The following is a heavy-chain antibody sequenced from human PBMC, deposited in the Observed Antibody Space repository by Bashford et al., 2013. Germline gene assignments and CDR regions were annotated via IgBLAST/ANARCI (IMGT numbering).Heavy chain of an antibody. CDR3: ARVAVATLAMDV. CDR1: GFTFSNYA. D-gene: IGHD3-3*02. V-gene: IGHV3-23*01. J-gene: IGHJ6*02. CDR2: IGASDGTT. Sequence: GGSLRLSCAASGFTFSNYAMRWVRQAPGKGLEWVSAIGASDGTTYYADSVKGRFTISRDNSKHTLYLQMNSLRAEDTAVYYCARVAVATLAMDVWGQGTTVTVSS.